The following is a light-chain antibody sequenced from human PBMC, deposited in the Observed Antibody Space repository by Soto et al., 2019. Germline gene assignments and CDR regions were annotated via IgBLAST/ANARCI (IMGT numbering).Light chain of an antibody. CDR3: QQYDDSLSSFT. Sequence: EIVLTQSPGTLSLSPGERATLSCRASQSVSSSYLAWYQQKPGQAPRLLIYGASYRATGIPDRFSGRVFGSDFTLTISRLEPEDFAVYYCQQYDDSLSSFTFGQWTNLQIK. V-gene: IGKV3-20*01. CDR2: GAS. CDR1: QSVSSSY. J-gene: IGKJ2*01.